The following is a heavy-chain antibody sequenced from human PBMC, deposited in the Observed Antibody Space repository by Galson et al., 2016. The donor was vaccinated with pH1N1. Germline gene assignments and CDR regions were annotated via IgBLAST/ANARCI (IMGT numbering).Heavy chain of an antibody. D-gene: IGHD3-16*02. CDR3: ARAIGSRSAY. CDR1: GFTFSNYW. CDR2: IKEDGSET. V-gene: IGHV3-7*01. Sequence: SLRLSCAASGFTFSNYWMHWVRQAPGKGLEWVANIKEDGSETYYVDSVRGRFTISRDNPKNSLYLQMSSLRDEDTALYYCARAIGSRSAYWGQGTLVTVSS. J-gene: IGHJ4*02.